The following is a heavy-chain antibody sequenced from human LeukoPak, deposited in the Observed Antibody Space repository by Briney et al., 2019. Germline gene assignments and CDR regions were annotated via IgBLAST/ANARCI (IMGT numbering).Heavy chain of an antibody. CDR1: GFTVSSNY. Sequence: GGSLRLSCAASGFTVSSNYMSWVRQAPGKGLEWVSVIYSGGSTYYADSVKGRFTISRDNAKNSLYLQMNNLRAEDTAVYYCAGEWELRGGYYYGLDVWGQGTTVTVS. J-gene: IGHJ6*02. CDR3: AGEWELRGGYYYGLDV. V-gene: IGHV3-53*01. D-gene: IGHD1-26*01. CDR2: IYSGGST.